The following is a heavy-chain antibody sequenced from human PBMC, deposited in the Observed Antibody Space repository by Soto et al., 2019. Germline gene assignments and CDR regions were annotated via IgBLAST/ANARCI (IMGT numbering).Heavy chain of an antibody. CDR3: ARVGQDSSGWYGGGWPYYFDY. CDR1: GGSISSSNW. CDR2: IYHSGST. J-gene: IGHJ4*02. Sequence: QVQLQESGPGLVKPSGTLSLTCAVSGGSISSSNWWSWVRQPPGKGLEWIGEIYHSGSTNYNPSLXXXLTTSVDKSKXXFXLXXSSVTAADTAVYYCARVGQDSSGWYGGGWPYYFDYWGQGTLVTVSS. V-gene: IGHV4-4*02. D-gene: IGHD6-19*01.